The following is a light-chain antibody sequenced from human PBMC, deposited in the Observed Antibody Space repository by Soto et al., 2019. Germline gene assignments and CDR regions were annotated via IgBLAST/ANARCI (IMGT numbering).Light chain of an antibody. J-gene: IGLJ2*01. Sequence: QAVVTQPPSASGSPGQSVTISCTGTSSDVGSYNFVSWYQHHPGKAPKLILYDVIKRPSGVPDRFSGSKSGNTASLTVSGLQAEDEADYYCSSYGGSNSFILFGGGTKLTVL. V-gene: IGLV2-8*01. CDR1: SSDVGSYNF. CDR2: DVI. CDR3: SSYGGSNSFIL.